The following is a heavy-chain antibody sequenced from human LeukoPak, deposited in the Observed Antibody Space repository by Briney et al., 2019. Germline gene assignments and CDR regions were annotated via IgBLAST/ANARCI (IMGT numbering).Heavy chain of an antibody. CDR2: ISGSGGST. CDR3: AKGELGIAAAANFDY. D-gene: IGHD6-13*01. CDR1: LVTFSSYA. Sequence: GGSLRLSCAASLVTFSSYAMSWVRQAPGKGLEWVSAISGSGGSTYYADSLKGRFTISRDNSKNTLSLQMNSLRAEDTAVYYFAKGELGIAAAANFDYWGQGTLVTVSS. V-gene: IGHV3-23*01. J-gene: IGHJ4*02.